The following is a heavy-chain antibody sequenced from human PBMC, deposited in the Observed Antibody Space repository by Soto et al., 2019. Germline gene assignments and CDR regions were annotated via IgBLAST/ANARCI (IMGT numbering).Heavy chain of an antibody. J-gene: IGHJ4*02. Sequence: PGGSLRLSCAASGFTFSSYAMSWVRQAPGKGLEWVSAISGSGGSTYYADSVKGRFTISRDNSKNTLYLQMNSLRAEDTAVYYCAKTKYYDFWSGPYFDYWGQGTLVTVSS. D-gene: IGHD3-3*01. V-gene: IGHV3-23*01. CDR3: AKTKYYDFWSGPYFDY. CDR1: GFTFSSYA. CDR2: ISGSGGST.